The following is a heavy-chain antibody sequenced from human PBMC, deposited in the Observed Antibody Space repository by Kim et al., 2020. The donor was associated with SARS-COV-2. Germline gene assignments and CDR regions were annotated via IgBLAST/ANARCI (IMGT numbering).Heavy chain of an antibody. J-gene: IGHJ6*02. CDR2: ISSSSSTI. V-gene: IGHV3-48*02. CDR1: GFTFSSYS. CDR3: ARGGWRCSSTSCIIYYYYGMDV. D-gene: IGHD2-2*01. Sequence: GGSLRLSCAASGFTFSSYSMNWVRQAPGKGLEWVSYISSSSSTIYYADSVKGRFTISRDNAKNSLYLQMNSLRDEDTAVYYCARGGWRCSSTSCIIYYYYGMDVWGQGTTVTVSS.